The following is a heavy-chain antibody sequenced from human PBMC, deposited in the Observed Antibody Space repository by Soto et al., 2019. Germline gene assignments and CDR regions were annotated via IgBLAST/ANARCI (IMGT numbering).Heavy chain of an antibody. CDR2: ISYDGSNK. CDR1: GFTFSTYG. V-gene: IGHV3-30*18. CDR3: AKEMDSDLGIAAAGTD. J-gene: IGHJ4*02. Sequence: GGSLRLSCAASGFTFSTYGMHWVRQAPGKGLEWVAVISYDGSNKYYADSVKGRFTISRDNSKNTLYLQMNSLRVEDTAVYYCAKEMDSDLGIAAAGTDWGQGTLVTVSS. D-gene: IGHD6-13*01.